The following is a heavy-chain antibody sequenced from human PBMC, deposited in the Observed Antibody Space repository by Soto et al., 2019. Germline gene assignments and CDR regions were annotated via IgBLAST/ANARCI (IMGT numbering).Heavy chain of an antibody. V-gene: IGHV5-51*01. D-gene: IGHD6-19*01. CDR3: ARHRRGAVAGIDAFDI. CDR1: GYSFTSYW. CDR2: IYPGDSDT. J-gene: IGHJ3*02. Sequence: GASLKISCKGSGYSFTSYWIGWVRQMPGKGLEWMGIIYPGDSDTRYSPSFQGQVTISADKSISTAYLQWSSLKASDTAMYYCARHRRGAVAGIDAFDIWGQGTLVTVSS.